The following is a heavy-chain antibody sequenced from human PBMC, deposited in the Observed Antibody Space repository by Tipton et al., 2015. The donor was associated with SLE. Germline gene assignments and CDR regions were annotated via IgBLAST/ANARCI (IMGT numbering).Heavy chain of an antibody. CDR2: THTTGST. J-gene: IGHJ2*01. V-gene: IGHV4-4*09. CDR1: GGSISNYY. D-gene: IGHD1-26*01. CDR3: AKERVGGVMGWYFDV. Sequence: TLSLTCKVSGGSISNYYWSWIRLTSGERLEWIGYTHTTGSTNYNPPLKSRVTMSIDTSKNQFSLKVSSVTAADTAVYYCAKERVGGVMGWYFDVWGRGTLVAVSS.